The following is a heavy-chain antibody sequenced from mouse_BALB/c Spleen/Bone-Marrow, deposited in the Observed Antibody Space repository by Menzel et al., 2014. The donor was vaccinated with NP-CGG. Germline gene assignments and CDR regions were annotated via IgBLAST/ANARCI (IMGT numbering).Heavy chain of an antibody. D-gene: IGHD1-3*01. CDR3: ARQEFAIYWYFDV. CDR1: GFNIKDTY. Sequence: VQLQQSGAELVKPGASVKLSCSASGFNIKDTYMHWVKQRPEQGLEWIGRIDPANGNTKYDPKFQDKATITADTSSNTVELQLSSLTFEDTAVYYCARQEFAIYWYFDVWGAGTTVTVSS. CDR2: IDPANGNT. V-gene: IGHV14-3*02. J-gene: IGHJ1*01.